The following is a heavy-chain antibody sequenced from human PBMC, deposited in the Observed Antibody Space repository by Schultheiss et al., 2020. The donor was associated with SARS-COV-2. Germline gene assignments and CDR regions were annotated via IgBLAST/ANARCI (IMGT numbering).Heavy chain of an antibody. CDR2: INPNSGDT. CDR1: GYTFTSYG. Sequence: ASVKVSCKASGYTFTSYGISWVRQAPGQGLEWMGWINPNSGDTRYAQKFQGRVTMTRDTSISTAYMELSRLRSDDTAVYYCARDGFSQYQLLSNPGPWGQGTLVTVSS. CDR3: ARDGFSQYQLLSNPGP. V-gene: IGHV1-2*02. D-gene: IGHD2-2*01. J-gene: IGHJ5*02.